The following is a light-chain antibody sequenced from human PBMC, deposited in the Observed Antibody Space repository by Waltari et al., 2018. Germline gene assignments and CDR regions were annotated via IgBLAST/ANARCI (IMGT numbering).Light chain of an antibody. CDR2: WTS. CDR1: QSISSD. V-gene: IGKV1-39*01. J-gene: IGKJ4*01. Sequence: DIQMTQSPSSLSAYVGDRVTITCRASQSISSDLNWYQQQPGKAPKLLISWTSKLQSGVPSGFSGSGSGTDFTLTINSLQPLDSATYYCQQSYSTPPTFGGGTKVEI. CDR3: QQSYSTPPT.